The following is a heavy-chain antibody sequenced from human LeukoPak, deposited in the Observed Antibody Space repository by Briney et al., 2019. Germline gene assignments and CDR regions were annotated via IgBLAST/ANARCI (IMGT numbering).Heavy chain of an antibody. CDR3: ARDLLSDYGDNDAFDI. CDR2: IYNSGST. V-gene: IGHV4-59*01. D-gene: IGHD4-17*01. J-gene: IGHJ3*02. Sequence: PSETLSLTCTVSGVSISNHWTWIRQPPGEGLEWIGHIYNSGSTNYNPSLRGRVTISLDTSKNQVSLKLSSVTAADTAMYYCARDLLSDYGDNDAFDIWGQGTMVTVSS. CDR1: GVSISNH.